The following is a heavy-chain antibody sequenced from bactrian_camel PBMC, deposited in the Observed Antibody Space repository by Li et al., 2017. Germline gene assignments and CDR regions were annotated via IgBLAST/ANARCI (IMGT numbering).Heavy chain of an antibody. D-gene: IGHD6*01. CDR3: VRDRGLAVPAGSFDY. CDR2: MDSSGGTT. V-gene: IGHV3S1*01. J-gene: IGHJ6*01. Sequence: HVQLVESGGGSVQAGGSLRLSCAASGFTFASYWMNRVRQAPGKGLEWVTVMDSSGGTTYYADSVKGRFTISRDNAKNTINLELNSLKIEDTAMYYCVRDRGLAVPAGSFDYWAQGTQVTVS. CDR1: GFTFASYW.